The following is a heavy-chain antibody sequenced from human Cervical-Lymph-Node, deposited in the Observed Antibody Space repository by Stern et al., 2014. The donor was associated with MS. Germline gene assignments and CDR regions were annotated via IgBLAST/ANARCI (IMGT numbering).Heavy chain of an antibody. V-gene: IGHV1-69*01. Sequence: DQLVESGAEVKRPGSSVKVSCRASGGTFRSSALTWVRQAHGHGPEWMGGIIPLFARTNYAQRFQGSVTITADESTSTAYMELSSLRFDDTAVYYCATDASTTVTPSLWDAFDVWGQGTMVTVSS. D-gene: IGHD4-17*01. J-gene: IGHJ3*01. CDR2: IIPLFART. CDR3: ATDASTTVTPSLWDAFDV. CDR1: GGTFRSSA.